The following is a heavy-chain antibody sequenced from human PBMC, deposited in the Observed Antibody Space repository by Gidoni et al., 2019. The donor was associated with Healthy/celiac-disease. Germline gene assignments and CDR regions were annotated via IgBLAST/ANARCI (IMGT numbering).Heavy chain of an antibody. D-gene: IGHD2-21*02. J-gene: IGHJ6*02. CDR1: GFTFSRYA. CDR3: ARDPTLVVTAIPYYYYYGMDV. CDR2: ISYDGSNK. Sequence: QVQLVQSGGGVVQPGRSLRLSCAASGFTFSRYAMHWVRQAPGKGLEWVAVISYDGSNKYYADSGKGRFTISRDNSKNTLYLQMNSLRAEDTAVYYCARDPTLVVTAIPYYYYYGMDVWGQGTTVTVSS. V-gene: IGHV3-30*04.